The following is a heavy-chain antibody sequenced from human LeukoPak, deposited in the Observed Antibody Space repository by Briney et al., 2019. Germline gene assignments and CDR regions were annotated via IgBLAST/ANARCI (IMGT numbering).Heavy chain of an antibody. D-gene: IGHD3-22*01. CDR3: ARPLNGYYYDSSGSGFDY. J-gene: IGHJ4*02. CDR1: GYSFTSYW. Sequence: GESLKISCKGSGYSFTSYWIGWVRQMPGKGLEWMGIIYPGDSDTRYSPSFQGQVTISADKSISTAYLQWSSLKASDTAMYYCARPLNGYYYDSSGSGFDYWGQGTLVTVSS. V-gene: IGHV5-51*01. CDR2: IYPGDSDT.